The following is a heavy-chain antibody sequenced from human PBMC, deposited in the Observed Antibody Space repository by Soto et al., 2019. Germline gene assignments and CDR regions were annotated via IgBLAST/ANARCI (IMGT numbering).Heavy chain of an antibody. J-gene: IGHJ4*02. D-gene: IGHD3-22*01. Sequence: SETLSLTCTVSGGSISSGGYYWSWIRQHPGKGLEWIGYIYYSGSTYYNPSLKSRVTISVDTSKNQFSLKLSSVTAADTAVYYCPGQTYYYDSTGSYHRWGQGTLVTVSS. CDR3: PGQTYYYDSTGSYHR. V-gene: IGHV4-31*03. CDR1: GGSISSGGYY. CDR2: IYYSGST.